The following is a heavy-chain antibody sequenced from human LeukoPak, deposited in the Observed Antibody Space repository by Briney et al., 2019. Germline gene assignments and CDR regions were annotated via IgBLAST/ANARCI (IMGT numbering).Heavy chain of an antibody. J-gene: IGHJ4*02. CDR3: ARAPLYCGGDCYLPYFDY. CDR1: GGSFSGYY. Sequence: SETLSLTCAVYGGSFSGYYWSWIRQPPGKGLEWIGEINHSGSTNYNPSLKSRVTISVDTSKNQFSLKLSPVTAADTAVYYCARAPLYCGGDCYLPYFDYWGQGTLVTVSS. CDR2: INHSGST. V-gene: IGHV4-34*01. D-gene: IGHD2-21*02.